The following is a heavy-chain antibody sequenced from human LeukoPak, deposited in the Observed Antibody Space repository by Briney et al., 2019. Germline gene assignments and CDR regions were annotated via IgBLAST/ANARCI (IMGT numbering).Heavy chain of an antibody. J-gene: IGHJ4*02. CDR3: AQDGASIRFDN. D-gene: IGHD5-24*01. V-gene: IGHV3-48*01. Sequence: PGGSLRLSCAASGFTFSSYAISWVRQAPGKGLEPVSYISSSSSTIYYADSVKGRFTISRDNAKNSLYLQMNSLRAEDTAVYYCAQDGASIRFDNWGQGTLVTVSS. CDR2: ISSSSSTI. CDR1: GFTFSSYA.